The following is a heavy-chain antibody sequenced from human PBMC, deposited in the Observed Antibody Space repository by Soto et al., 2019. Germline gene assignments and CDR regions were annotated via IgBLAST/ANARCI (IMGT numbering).Heavy chain of an antibody. CDR1: GFTFSSYA. D-gene: IGHD6-6*01. Sequence: QPGGSLRLSCAASGFTFSSYAMSWVRQAPGKGLEWVSVISGSGGSTYYADSVKGRFTISRDNSKNTLFLQMNSLRAEDTAVYYCAKDEPRVIAARRSYYYGMDVWGQGTTVTVSS. CDR3: AKDEPRVIAARRSYYYGMDV. V-gene: IGHV3-23*01. J-gene: IGHJ6*02. CDR2: ISGSGGST.